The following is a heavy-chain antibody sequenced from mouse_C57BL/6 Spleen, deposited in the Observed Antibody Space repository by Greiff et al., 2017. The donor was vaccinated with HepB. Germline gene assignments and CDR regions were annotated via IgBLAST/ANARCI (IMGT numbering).Heavy chain of an antibody. CDR2: IHPNSGST. D-gene: IGHD3-1*01. Sequence: QVQLKQPGAELVKPGASVKLSCKASGYTFTSYWMHWVKQRPGQGLEWIGMIHPNSGSTNYNEKFKSKATLTVDKSSSTAYMQLSSLTSEDSAVYYCARWGTSSYYAMDYWGQGTSVTVSS. CDR1: GYTFTSYW. V-gene: IGHV1-64*01. J-gene: IGHJ4*01. CDR3: ARWGTSSYYAMDY.